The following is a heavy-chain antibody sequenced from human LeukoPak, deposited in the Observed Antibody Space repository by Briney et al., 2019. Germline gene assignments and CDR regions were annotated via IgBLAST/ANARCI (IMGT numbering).Heavy chain of an antibody. CDR2: ISAYNGNT. D-gene: IGHD3-3*01. CDR3: ARDDGVGEGSFYY. J-gene: IGHJ4*02. CDR1: GYTFTSYG. Sequence: ASVKVSCKASGYTFTSYGISWVRQAPGQGLEWMGWISAYNGNTNYAQKLQGRVTITTDTSTSTAYMAMRSLRTDDTAVYYCARDDGVGEGSFYYWGQRNLVTVSS. V-gene: IGHV1-18*01.